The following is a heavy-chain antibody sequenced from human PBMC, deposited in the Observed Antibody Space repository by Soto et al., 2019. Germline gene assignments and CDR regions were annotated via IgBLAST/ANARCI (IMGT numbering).Heavy chain of an antibody. D-gene: IGHD2-21*02. V-gene: IGHV3-33*01. CDR2: IWYDGSNK. CDR1: GFTFSSYG. Sequence: HPGGSLRLSCAASGFTFSSYGMHWVRQAPGKGLEWVAVIWYDGSNKYYADSVKGRFTISRDNSKNTLYLQMNSLRAEDTAVYYCARDPSVVTAIKSYFDYWGQGTLVTVSS. CDR3: ARDPSVVTAIKSYFDY. J-gene: IGHJ4*02.